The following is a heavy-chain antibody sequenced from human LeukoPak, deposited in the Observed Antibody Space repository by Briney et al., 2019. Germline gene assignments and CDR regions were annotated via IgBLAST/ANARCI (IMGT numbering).Heavy chain of an antibody. CDR2: INAGNGNT. Sequence: GASVKVSCKASGYTFTSYAMHWVRQAPGQRLEWMGWINAGNGNTKYSQKFQGRVTITRDTSASTAYMELSSLRSEDTAVYYRARRRIRYFDWLPDYWGQGTLVTVSS. CDR1: GYTFTSYA. V-gene: IGHV1-3*01. D-gene: IGHD3-9*01. J-gene: IGHJ4*02. CDR3: ARRRIRYFDWLPDY.